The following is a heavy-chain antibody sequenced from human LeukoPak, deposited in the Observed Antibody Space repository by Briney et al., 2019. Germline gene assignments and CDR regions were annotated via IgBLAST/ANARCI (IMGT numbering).Heavy chain of an antibody. CDR2: ISGSGGST. J-gene: IGHJ4*02. V-gene: IGHV3-23*01. Sequence: GSLRLSCAASGFTFSSYAMRWVRQAPGKGLEWVSAISGSGGSTYYADSVKGRFTISRDNPKNSLYLQMDSLRAEDTAVYYCARDPDSSSFDYWGQGALVTVSS. CDR1: GFTFSSYA. CDR3: ARDPDSSSFDY. D-gene: IGHD6-13*01.